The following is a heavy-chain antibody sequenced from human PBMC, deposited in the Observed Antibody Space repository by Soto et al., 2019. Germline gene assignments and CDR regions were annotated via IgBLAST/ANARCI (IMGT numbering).Heavy chain of an antibody. V-gene: IGHV3-48*01. Sequence: EVQLVESGGDLVQPGGSLRLSCEASGFTFSDYSMNWVRQDPGRGLEWISYISGSSSTIEYADSVKGRFTISRDNAKNSLYLQMNYLRAEDTALYYCARDRDCITPGGADAEYVQHWGRGTLVTVSS. J-gene: IGHJ1*01. CDR2: ISGSSSTI. CDR1: GFTFSDYS. CDR3: ARDRDCITPGGADAEYVQH. D-gene: IGHD2-15*01.